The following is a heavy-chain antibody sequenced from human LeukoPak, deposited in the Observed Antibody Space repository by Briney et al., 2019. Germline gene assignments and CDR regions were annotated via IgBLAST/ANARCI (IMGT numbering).Heavy chain of an antibody. Sequence: PSETLSLTCTVSGGSIRSSGYYWGWIRQPPGKGLEWIGSIYSSGSTYYNPSLKSRVTISVDTPKSQFSLKLSSVTAADTAVYYCASRSDDRSLYYFDYWGQGTLVTVSS. V-gene: IGHV4-39*01. CDR1: GGSIRSSGYY. J-gene: IGHJ4*02. CDR2: IYSSGST. CDR3: ASRSDDRSLYYFDY. D-gene: IGHD3-22*01.